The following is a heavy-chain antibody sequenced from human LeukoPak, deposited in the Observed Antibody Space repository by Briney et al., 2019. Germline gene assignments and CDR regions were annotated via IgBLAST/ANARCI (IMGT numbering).Heavy chain of an antibody. J-gene: IGHJ6*03. D-gene: IGHD6-13*01. V-gene: IGHV3-74*01. CDR2: INSDGSST. Sequence: PGGSLRLSCAASGFTFSSYWIHWVRQAPGKGLVWVSRINSDGSSTTYADSVKGRFTISRDNAKNTLYLQMNSLRAEDTAVYYCARSAAAGFSYYSYSLDVWGKGTTVTIFS. CDR1: GFTFSSYW. CDR3: ARSAAAGFSYYSYSLDV.